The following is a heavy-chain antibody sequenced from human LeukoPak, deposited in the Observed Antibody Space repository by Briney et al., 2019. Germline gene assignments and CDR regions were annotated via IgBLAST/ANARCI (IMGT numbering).Heavy chain of an antibody. Sequence: SETLSLTCAVYGGSFSGYYWSWIRQPAGKGLEWIGRIYISGSTNYNPSLKSRVTVSVDKSKNQFSLKLSSVTAADTAVYYCARVDFWSGYYYFDYWGQGTLVTVSS. D-gene: IGHD3-3*01. CDR3: ARVDFWSGYYYFDY. CDR2: IYISGST. CDR1: GGSFSGYY. V-gene: IGHV4-59*10. J-gene: IGHJ4*02.